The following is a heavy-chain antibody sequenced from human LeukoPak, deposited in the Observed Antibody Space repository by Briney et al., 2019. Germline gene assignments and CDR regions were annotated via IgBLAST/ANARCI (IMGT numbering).Heavy chain of an antibody. D-gene: IGHD1-1*01. Sequence: SQTLSLTCAISGDSVSSNSAAWNWIWQSPSRGLEWLGSTYFRSKWYNDYAVSVKSRIIINADTSKNHFSLQLNSVTPEDTAVYFCARNGIGTTYDAFGIWGQGTMVTVSS. CDR2: TYFRSKWYN. J-gene: IGHJ3*02. V-gene: IGHV6-1*01. CDR1: GDSVSSNSAA. CDR3: ARNGIGTTYDAFGI.